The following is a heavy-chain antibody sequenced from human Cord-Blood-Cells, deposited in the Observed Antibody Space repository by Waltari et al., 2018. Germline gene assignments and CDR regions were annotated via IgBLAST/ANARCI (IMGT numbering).Heavy chain of an antibody. D-gene: IGHD2-15*01. CDR2: INHGGST. J-gene: IGHJ5*02. CDR3: ARGFCSGGSCYKHNWFDP. V-gene: IGHV4-34*01. CDR1: GGSFSGYY. Sequence: QVQLQQWGAGLLKPSETLSLTCAVYGGSFSGYYWSWIRQPPGKGLEWIGEINHGGSTNYNPSLKSRVTISVDTSKNQFSLKLSSVTAADTAVYYCARGFCSGGSCYKHNWFDPWGQGTLVTVSS.